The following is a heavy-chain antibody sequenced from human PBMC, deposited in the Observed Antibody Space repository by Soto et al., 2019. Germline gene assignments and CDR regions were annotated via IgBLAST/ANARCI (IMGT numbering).Heavy chain of an antibody. CDR3: ARDRGGYDRLYYYHGMDV. CDR1: GFTFSDYY. Sequence: GGSLRLSCAASGFTFSDYYMSWIRQAPGKGLEYISYISSSSGSTNYADSVKGRFTISRDNAKNSLYLQMSSLRAEDTAVYYCARDRGGYDRLYYYHGMDVWGQGTTVTGS. V-gene: IGHV3-11*06. CDR2: ISSSSGST. J-gene: IGHJ6*02. D-gene: IGHD5-12*01.